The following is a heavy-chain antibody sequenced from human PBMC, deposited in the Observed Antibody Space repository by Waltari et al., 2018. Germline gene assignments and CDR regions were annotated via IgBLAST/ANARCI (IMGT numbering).Heavy chain of an antibody. Sequence: QVQLQESGPGLVKPSETLSLTCTVSGGSISNYYWSWIRQPPGKGLEWIGYIFSSGSTDYNPSLKSRVTISVATSTNQFSLKLSSVTAADAAVYYCARHHRSTSFWFDYWGQGILVTVS. CDR3: ARHHRSTSFWFDY. V-gene: IGHV4-59*08. CDR1: GGSISNYY. CDR2: IFSSGST. J-gene: IGHJ4*02. D-gene: IGHD6-6*01.